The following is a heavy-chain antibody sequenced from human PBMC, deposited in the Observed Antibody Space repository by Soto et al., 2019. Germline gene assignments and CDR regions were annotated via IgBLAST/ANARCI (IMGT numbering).Heavy chain of an antibody. CDR1: GGTFSSYA. CDR3: ARVVGLEWLSLTGMDV. J-gene: IGHJ6*02. V-gene: IGHV1-69*01. CDR2: IIPIFGTA. Sequence: QVQLVQSGAEVKKPGSSLKVSCKASGGTFSSYAISWVRQAPGQGLEWMGGIIPIFGTANYAQKFQGRVTITADESTSTAYMELSSLRSEDTAVYYCARVVGLEWLSLTGMDVWGQGTTVTVSS. D-gene: IGHD3-3*01.